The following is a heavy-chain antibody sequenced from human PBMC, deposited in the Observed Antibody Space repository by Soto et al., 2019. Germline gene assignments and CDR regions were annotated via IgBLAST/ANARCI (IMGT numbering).Heavy chain of an antibody. D-gene: IGHD5-18*01. V-gene: IGHV3-30*18. CDR1: GFAFSNYD. CDR3: AKIYSYGYSFFDY. J-gene: IGHJ4*02. Sequence: QVQLVESGGGVVQPGRSLRLSCAASGFAFSNYDMHWVRQAPGKGLEWVALISYDGSNKYYADSVKGLFTISRDNSKNTLYLQMNSLRAEDTAVYSCAKIYSYGYSFFDYWGQGTLVTVSS. CDR2: ISYDGSNK.